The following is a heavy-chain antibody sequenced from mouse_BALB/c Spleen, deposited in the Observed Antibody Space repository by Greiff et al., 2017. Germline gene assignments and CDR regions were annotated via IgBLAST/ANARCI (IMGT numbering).Heavy chain of an antibody. CDR3: TRFRTYSGAMDY. J-gene: IGHJ4*01. CDR1: GYTFTSYW. Sequence: QVQLQQPGAELVRPGASVKLSCKASGYTFTSYWINWVKQRPGQGLEWIGNIYPSDSYTNYNQKFKDKATLTVDKSSSTAYMQLSSPTSEDSAVYYCTRFRTYSGAMDYWGQGTSVTVSS. V-gene: IGHV1-69*02. CDR2: IYPSDSYT. D-gene: IGHD3-2*02.